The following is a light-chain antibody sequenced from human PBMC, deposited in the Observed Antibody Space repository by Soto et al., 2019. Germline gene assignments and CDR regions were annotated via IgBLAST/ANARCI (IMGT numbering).Light chain of an antibody. CDR3: AAWDDSLEVV. CDR2: SNN. Sequence: QSVLTQPPSASGTPGQRVTISCSGSSSNIGGHPVNWYQQLPGTAPKLLMYSNNQRPSGVPDRFSGSKSGTSASLAISGLQSEDEADYYCAAWDDSLEVVFGGGTKLTVL. V-gene: IGLV1-44*01. CDR1: SSNIGGHP. J-gene: IGLJ2*01.